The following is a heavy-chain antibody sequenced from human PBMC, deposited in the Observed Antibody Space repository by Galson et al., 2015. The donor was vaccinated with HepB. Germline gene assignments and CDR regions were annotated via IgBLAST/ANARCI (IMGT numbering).Heavy chain of an antibody. CDR2: IIPILGIA. CDR3: ARGLALEFHGMDV. V-gene: IGHV1-69*04. CDR1: GGTFSSYA. J-gene: IGHJ6*02. Sequence: SVKVSCKASGGTFSSYAISWVRQAPGQGLEWMGRIIPILGIANYAQKFQGRVTITADKSTSTAYMELSSLRSEDTAVYYCARGLALEFHGMDVWGQGTTVTVSS. D-gene: IGHD2-21*01.